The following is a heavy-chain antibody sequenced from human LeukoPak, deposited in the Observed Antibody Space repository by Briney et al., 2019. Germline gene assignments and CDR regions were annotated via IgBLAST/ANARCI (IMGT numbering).Heavy chain of an antibody. CDR2: SNPNSGAT. J-gene: IGHJ4*02. D-gene: IGHD4-11*01. V-gene: IGHV1-2*02. Sequence: SVKVSCKASGYTFTGYYMHWVRQPPAQGREGMGWSNPNSGATNYARNFQGRVTMPMATSISIAYMELSRLRSAETAVYYCARWMATVTTPDYWGQGTLVTVSS. CDR1: GYTFTGYY. CDR3: ARWMATVTTPDY.